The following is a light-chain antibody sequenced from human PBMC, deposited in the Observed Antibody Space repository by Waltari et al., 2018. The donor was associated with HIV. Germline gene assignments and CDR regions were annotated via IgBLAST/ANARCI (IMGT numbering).Light chain of an antibody. CDR3: QQTNGIREFP. V-gene: IGKV1-39*01. CDR2: VAS. CDR1: QSIGSY. Sequence: DIQMTQSPSSLSAAVGDRVTITCRTSQSIGSYLNWYQQKPGKAPKLLIYVASFLHSGVPSRFSCSGSGTHFTLTISSLQIDDFATCYGQQTNGIREFPFGQGTKLEIK. J-gene: IGKJ2*01.